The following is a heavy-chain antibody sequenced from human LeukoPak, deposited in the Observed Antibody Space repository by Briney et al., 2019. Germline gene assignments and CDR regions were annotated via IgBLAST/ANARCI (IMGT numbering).Heavy chain of an antibody. CDR2: ISSSSSYI. J-gene: IGHJ4*02. CDR3: ARGKAAAAYITR. V-gene: IGHV3-21*01. Sequence: GGSLRLSCAASGFTFSSFDMSWVRQAPGKGLEWVSSISSSSSYIYYADSVKGRFTISRDNAKNSLYLQMNSLRAEDTAVYYCARGKAAAAYITRWGQGTLVTVSS. CDR1: GFTFSSFD. D-gene: IGHD6-13*01.